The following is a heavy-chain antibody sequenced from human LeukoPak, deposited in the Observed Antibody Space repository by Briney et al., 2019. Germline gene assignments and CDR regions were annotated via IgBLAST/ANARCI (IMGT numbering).Heavy chain of an antibody. Sequence: PSETLSLTCTVSGGSISSYYWSWIRQPPGKGLGWIGYIYYSGSTNYNPSLKSRVTISVDTSKNQFSLKLSSVTAADTAVYYCARAGHDFWSGYYAYWFDPWGQGTLVTVSS. J-gene: IGHJ5*02. CDR3: ARAGHDFWSGYYAYWFDP. CDR2: IYYSGST. CDR1: GGSISSYY. D-gene: IGHD3-3*01. V-gene: IGHV4-59*01.